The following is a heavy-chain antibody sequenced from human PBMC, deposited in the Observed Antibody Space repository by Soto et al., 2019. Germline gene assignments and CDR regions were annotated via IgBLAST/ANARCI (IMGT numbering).Heavy chain of an antibody. J-gene: IGHJ4*02. CDR2: IYYSGST. Sequence: SETLSLTCTVSGGSISSYYWSWIRQPPGKGLEWIGYIYYSGSTNYNPSLKSRVTISVDTSKNQFSLKLSSVTAADTAVYYCARHGYCSSTSCYLASFDYWGQGTLVTVSS. CDR3: ARHGYCSSTSCYLASFDY. D-gene: IGHD2-2*03. CDR1: GGSISSYY. V-gene: IGHV4-59*08.